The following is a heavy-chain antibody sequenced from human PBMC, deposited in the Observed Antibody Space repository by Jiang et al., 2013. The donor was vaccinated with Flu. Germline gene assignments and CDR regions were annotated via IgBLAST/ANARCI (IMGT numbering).Heavy chain of an antibody. J-gene: IGHJ5*02. CDR2: ISGSGGST. Sequence: AASGFTFSSYAMSWVRQAPGKGLEWVSAISGSGGSTYYADSVKGRFTISRDNSKNTLYLQMNSLRAEDTAVYYCASPPGLELPGSFSWGQGTLVTVSS. V-gene: IGHV3-23*01. CDR1: GFTFSSYA. CDR3: ASPPGLELPGSFS. D-gene: IGHD1-7*01.